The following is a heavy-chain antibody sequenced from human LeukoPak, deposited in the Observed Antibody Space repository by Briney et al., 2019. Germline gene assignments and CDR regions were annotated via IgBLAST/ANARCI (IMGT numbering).Heavy chain of an antibody. D-gene: IGHD1-26*01. CDR3: ARGGAIYSGSYYWFDP. CDR2: INPNSGGT. V-gene: IGHV1-2*04. J-gene: IGHJ5*02. Sequence: ASVKVSCKASGYTFTGYYMHWVRQAPGQGLEWMGWINPNSGGTNYAQKFQGWVTMTRDTSISTAYMELSRLRSDDTAVYYCARGGAIYSGSYYWFDPWGQGTLVTVSS. CDR1: GYTFTGYY.